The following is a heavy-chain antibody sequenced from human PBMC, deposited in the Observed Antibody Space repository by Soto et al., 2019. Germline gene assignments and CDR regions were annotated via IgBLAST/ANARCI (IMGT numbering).Heavy chain of an antibody. J-gene: IGHJ4*02. CDR2: INHSGST. V-gene: IGHV4-34*01. D-gene: IGHD6-19*01. CDR3: ARGQSGGGWSYYFDY. Sequence: QVQLQQWGAGLLKPSETLSLTCAVYGGSFSGYYCSWIRKPPGKGLEWIGEINHSGSTNYNPSLTSRVAKSVDPSKVQFSLKLSSVTAADTAVYYCARGQSGGGWSYYFDYWGQGTLVTVSS. CDR1: GGSFSGYY.